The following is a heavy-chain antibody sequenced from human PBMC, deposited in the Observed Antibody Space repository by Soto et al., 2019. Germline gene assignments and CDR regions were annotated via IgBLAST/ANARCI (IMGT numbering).Heavy chain of an antibody. J-gene: IGHJ4*02. Sequence: QVQLVESGGGVVQPGRSLRLSCAASGFTFSSYGMHWVRQAPGKGLEWVAVIWYDGSNKYYADSVKGRFTISRDNSKNTLYLQMNSLRAEDTAVYYCARDYYDSSGYYHYYFDYWGQGTLVTVSS. D-gene: IGHD3-22*01. CDR1: GFTFSSYG. CDR2: IWYDGSNK. V-gene: IGHV3-33*01. CDR3: ARDYYDSSGYYHYYFDY.